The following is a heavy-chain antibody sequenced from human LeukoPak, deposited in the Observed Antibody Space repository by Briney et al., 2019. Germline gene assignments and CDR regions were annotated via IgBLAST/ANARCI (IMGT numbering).Heavy chain of an antibody. CDR2: ISYDGSNK. J-gene: IGHJ4*02. D-gene: IGHD5-18*01. Sequence: GGSLRLSCAASGFTFSSYAMHWVRQAPGKGLEWVAVISYDGSNKYYADSVKGRFTISRDNSKNTLYLQMNSLRAEDTAVYYCARGGERGYSYGSFDYWGQGTPVTVSS. V-gene: IGHV3-30-3*01. CDR1: GFTFSSYA. CDR3: ARGGERGYSYGSFDY.